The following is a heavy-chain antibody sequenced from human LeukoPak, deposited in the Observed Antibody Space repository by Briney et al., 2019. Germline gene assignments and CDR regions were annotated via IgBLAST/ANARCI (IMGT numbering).Heavy chain of an antibody. D-gene: IGHD3-16*02. CDR2: IYHTGSP. Sequence: PSETLSLTCAVSDYSISSGYYWGWIRQPPGKGLEWIGTIYHTGSPYYNPSLKSRVTISVDTSKNQFSLKLTSVTAAGTAVYYCARYVWGSYPTFEDYWGQGTLVTVSS. CDR1: DYSISSGYY. CDR3: ARYVWGSYPTFEDY. V-gene: IGHV4-38-2*01. J-gene: IGHJ4*02.